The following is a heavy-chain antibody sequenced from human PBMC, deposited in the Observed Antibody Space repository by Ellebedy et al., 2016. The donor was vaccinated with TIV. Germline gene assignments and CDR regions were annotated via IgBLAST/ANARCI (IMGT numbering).Heavy chain of an antibody. CDR1: GGTFSSYA. V-gene: IGHV1-69*04. CDR2: IIPILGIA. CDR3: ARDYGSIVGATGSGSH. Sequence: ASVKVSCKASGGTFSSYAISWVRQAPGQGLEWMGRIIPILGIANYAQKFQGRVTITADKSTSTAYMELSSLRSEDTAVYYCARDYGSIVGATGSGSHWGQGTLVTVSS. D-gene: IGHD1-26*01. J-gene: IGHJ4*02.